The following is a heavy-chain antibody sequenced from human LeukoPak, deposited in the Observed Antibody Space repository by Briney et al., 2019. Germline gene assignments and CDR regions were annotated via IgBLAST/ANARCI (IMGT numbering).Heavy chain of an antibody. CDR2: INHSGST. Sequence: SETLSLTCAVYGGSFSGYYWSWIRQPPGKGLEWIGEINHSGSTNYNPSLKSRVTISVDTSKNQFSLKLSSVTAADTAVYYCARSGSYYRFGYYYYMDVWGKGTTVTVSS. CDR3: ARSGSYYRFGYYYYMDV. J-gene: IGHJ6*03. V-gene: IGHV4-34*01. CDR1: GGSFSGYY. D-gene: IGHD1-26*01.